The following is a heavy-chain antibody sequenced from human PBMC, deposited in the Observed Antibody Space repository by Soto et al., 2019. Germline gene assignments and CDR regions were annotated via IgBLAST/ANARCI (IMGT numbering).Heavy chain of an antibody. V-gene: IGHV1-18*01. CDR3: AREDSSGWYLNYYYGMDV. Sequence: ASVKVFCKASGYTFTSYGISWVRQAPGQGLEWMGWISAYNGNTNYAQKLQGRVTMTTDTSTSTAYMELRSLRSDDTAVYYCAREDSSGWYLNYYYGMDVWGQGTTVTVSS. CDR1: GYTFTSYG. J-gene: IGHJ6*02. D-gene: IGHD6-19*01. CDR2: ISAYNGNT.